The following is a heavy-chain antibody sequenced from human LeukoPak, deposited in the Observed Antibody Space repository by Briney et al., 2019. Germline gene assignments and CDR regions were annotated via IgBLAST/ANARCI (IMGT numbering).Heavy chain of an antibody. CDR2: MNPNGGNT. CDR3: ARAGYYDSSGYYYGGYYYYYYMDV. Sequence: ASVKVSCKASGYTFTSYDINWVRQATGQGLEWMGWMNPNGGNTGYAQKFQGRVTITRNTSISTAYMELSSLRSEDTAVYYCARAGYYDSSGYYYGGYYYYYYMDVWGKGSTVTVSS. CDR1: GYTFTSYD. J-gene: IGHJ6*03. D-gene: IGHD3-22*01. V-gene: IGHV1-8*03.